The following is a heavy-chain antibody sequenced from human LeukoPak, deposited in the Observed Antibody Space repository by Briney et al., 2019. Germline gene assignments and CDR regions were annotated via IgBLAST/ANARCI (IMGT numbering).Heavy chain of an antibody. CDR3: ARGDGDYRGYFDS. J-gene: IGHJ4*02. CDR2: VYSSGST. D-gene: IGHD4-17*01. Sequence: SETLSLTCTVSGGSISNYYWSWIRQPPGKGLEWIGRVYSSGSTNYNPSLTGRVTMSVDTPKIQFSLNLSSVTAADTAVYFCARGDGDYRGYFDSWGRGTLVSVSS. CDR1: GGSISNYY. V-gene: IGHV4-4*07.